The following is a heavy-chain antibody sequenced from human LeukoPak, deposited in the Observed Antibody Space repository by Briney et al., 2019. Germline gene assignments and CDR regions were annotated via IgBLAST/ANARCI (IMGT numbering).Heavy chain of an antibody. J-gene: IGHJ4*02. CDR3: ARRATMVRGVIIGFTHFGPFDY. D-gene: IGHD3-10*01. CDR2: ITGSGDTT. Sequence: GGSLRLSCAASGFIFRNYAMSWVRQAPGKGLEWVSAITGSGDTTYYADSVKGRFTISRDNSKNTLYVEMNTLRAEDTAVYYCARRATMVRGVIIGFTHFGPFDYWGQGTLVTVSS. V-gene: IGHV3-23*01. CDR1: GFIFRNYA.